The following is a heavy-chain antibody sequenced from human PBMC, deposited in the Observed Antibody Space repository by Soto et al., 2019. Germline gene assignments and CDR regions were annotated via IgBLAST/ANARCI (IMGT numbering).Heavy chain of an antibody. Sequence: QVQLVESGGGVVQPGRSLRLSCAASGFTFSSYGMHWVRQAPGKGLEWVAVISYDGSNKYYADSVKGRFTISRDNSKNTLYLQMSSLRAEDTAVYYCAKDRYGDYDLDYWGQGTLVTVSS. CDR2: ISYDGSNK. CDR3: AKDRYGDYDLDY. V-gene: IGHV3-30*18. J-gene: IGHJ4*02. CDR1: GFTFSSYG. D-gene: IGHD4-17*01.